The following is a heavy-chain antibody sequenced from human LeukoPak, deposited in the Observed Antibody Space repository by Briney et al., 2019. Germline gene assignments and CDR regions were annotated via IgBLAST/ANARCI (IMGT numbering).Heavy chain of an antibody. J-gene: IGHJ4*02. CDR1: GYTFTSYG. CDR2: ISAYNGNT. Sequence: ASVKVSCKTSGYTFTSYGISWVRQAPGQGLEWMGWISAYNGNTNYAQKLQGRVTMTTDTSTSTAYMELRSLRSEDTAVYYCARRSLGYCSSTSCYGPPDYWGQGTLVTVSS. CDR3: ARRSLGYCSSTSCYGPPDY. V-gene: IGHV1-18*01. D-gene: IGHD2-2*01.